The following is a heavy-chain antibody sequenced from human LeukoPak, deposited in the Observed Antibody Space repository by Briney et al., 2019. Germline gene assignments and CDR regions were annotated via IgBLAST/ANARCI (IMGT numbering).Heavy chain of an antibody. V-gene: IGHV3-7*01. D-gene: IGHD3-16*01. J-gene: IGHJ4*02. Sequence: GGSLRLSCAASGFTFSSYWMSWVRQGPGQGLEWVAHIKQDGSEKYYVDSVKGRFTISRDNAKNSLYLQMNSLRAEDTAAYECGRGGYGYVYLDYWGQGTLVTVSS. CDR2: IKQDGSEK. CDR1: GFTFSSYW. CDR3: GRGGYGYVYLDY.